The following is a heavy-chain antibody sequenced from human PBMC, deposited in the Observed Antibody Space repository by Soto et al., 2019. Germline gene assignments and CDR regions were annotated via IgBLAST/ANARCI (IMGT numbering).Heavy chain of an antibody. CDR1: GGSISSGGYY. CDR3: ATDFDDFWSGYLPV. V-gene: IGHV4-31*03. CDR2: IYYSGST. Sequence: PSETLSLTCTVSGGSISSGGYYWSWIRQHPGKGLEWIGYIYYSGSTYYNPSLKSRVTISVDTSKNQFSLKLSSVTAADTAVYYCATDFDDFWSGYLPVWGKGTTVTVSS. D-gene: IGHD3-3*01. J-gene: IGHJ6*04.